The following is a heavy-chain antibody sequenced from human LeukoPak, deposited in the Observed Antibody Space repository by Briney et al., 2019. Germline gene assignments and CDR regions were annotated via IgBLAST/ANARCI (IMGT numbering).Heavy chain of an antibody. V-gene: IGHV1-69*05. CDR1: GGTFSSYA. D-gene: IGHD1-7*01. J-gene: IGHJ6*03. CDR3: ASSITGTTGFSFAAYYYYMDV. Sequence: GASVKVSCKASGGTFSSYAISWARQAPGQGLEWMGGIIPIFGTANYAQKFQGRVTITTDESTSTAYMELSSLRSEDTAVYYCASSITGTTGFSFAAYYYYMDVWGKGTTVTVSS. CDR2: IIPIFGTA.